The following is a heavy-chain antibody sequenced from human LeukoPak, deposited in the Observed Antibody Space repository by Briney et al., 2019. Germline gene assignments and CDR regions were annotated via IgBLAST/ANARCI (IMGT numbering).Heavy chain of an antibody. Sequence: GGSLRLSCAASGFTFSSDWMHWVRQAPGKGLVWVSRINGDGRSTSYADSVKGRFTISRDNSKNTLYLQMNSLRAEDTAVYYCAKSSSSSWFYYYGMDVWGQGTTVTVSS. CDR2: INGDGRST. V-gene: IGHV3-74*01. CDR1: GFTFSSDW. J-gene: IGHJ6*02. D-gene: IGHD6-13*01. CDR3: AKSSSSSWFYYYGMDV.